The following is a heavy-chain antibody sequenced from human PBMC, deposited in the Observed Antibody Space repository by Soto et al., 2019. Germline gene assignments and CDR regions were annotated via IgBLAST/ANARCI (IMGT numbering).Heavy chain of an antibody. D-gene: IGHD2-15*01. CDR2: ISRRSDYI. CDR3: ARGHSYCSGGSCYSAY. J-gene: IGHJ4*02. V-gene: IGHV3-21*01. Sequence: PGVSLRLSCAASGFTFSDYTMYWVRQAPGKGLEWVSSISRRSDYIYYADSVKGRFTVSRDDAKNSLYLQMGSLRAEDTAIYYCARGHSYCSGGSCYSAYWGQGTLVPVSS. CDR1: GFTFSDYT.